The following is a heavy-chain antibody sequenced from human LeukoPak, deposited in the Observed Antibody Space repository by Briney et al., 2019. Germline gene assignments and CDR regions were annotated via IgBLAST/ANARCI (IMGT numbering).Heavy chain of an antibody. CDR1: GFTFGNYG. CDR2: FNWNGGST. J-gene: IGHJ4*02. Sequence: GGSLRLSCAASGFTFGNYGMSWVRHAPGKGLEWVSGFNWNGGSTGYADSVEGRFTISRDNAKNSQYLQMNSLSVEDTALYYCARAQTYGDSRLLLDYWGQGTLVTVSS. D-gene: IGHD4-17*01. CDR3: ARAQTYGDSRLLLDY. V-gene: IGHV3-20*04.